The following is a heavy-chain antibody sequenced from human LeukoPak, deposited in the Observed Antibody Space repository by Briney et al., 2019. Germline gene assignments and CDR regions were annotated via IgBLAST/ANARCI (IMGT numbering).Heavy chain of an antibody. CDR2: ISYDGSNK. Sequence: PGGSLRLSCAASGFTFSSYAMHWVRQAPGKGLEWVAVISYDGSNKYYADSVKGRFTISRDNSKNTLYLQMNSLRAEDTAVYYCARDPIRGYSSGWRYFQHWGQGTLVTVSS. CDR3: ARDPIRGYSSGWRYFQH. D-gene: IGHD6-19*01. J-gene: IGHJ1*01. CDR1: GFTFSSYA. V-gene: IGHV3-30*04.